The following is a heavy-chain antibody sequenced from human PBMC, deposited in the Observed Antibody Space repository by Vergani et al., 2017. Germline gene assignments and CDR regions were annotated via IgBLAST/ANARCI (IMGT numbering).Heavy chain of an antibody. V-gene: IGHV1-69*01. CDR1: GGTFSSYA. CDR3: ARDPAYCGGDCYSVRGAFDI. D-gene: IGHD2-21*02. J-gene: IGHJ3*02. CDR2: IIPIFGTA. Sequence: QVQLVQSGAEVKKPGSSVKVSCKASGGTFSSYAFSWVRQAPRQGLEWLGGIIPIFGTANYAQKFQGRVTITADESTSTAYMELSSLRSEDTAVYYCARDPAYCGGDCYSVRGAFDIWGQGTMVTVSS.